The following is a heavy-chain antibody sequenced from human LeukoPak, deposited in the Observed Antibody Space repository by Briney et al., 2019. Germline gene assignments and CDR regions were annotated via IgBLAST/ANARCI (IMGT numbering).Heavy chain of an antibody. D-gene: IGHD5-24*01. CDR1: GYSISGGYY. Sequence: SETLSLTCAVSGYSISGGYYWGWIRQPPGKGPEWIGSIYHSGSTYYNPSLKSRVTISVDTSKNQFSLKLSSVTAADTAVYYCARDIWLQVFDYWGQGTLVTVSS. V-gene: IGHV4-38-2*02. J-gene: IGHJ4*02. CDR2: IYHSGST. CDR3: ARDIWLQVFDY.